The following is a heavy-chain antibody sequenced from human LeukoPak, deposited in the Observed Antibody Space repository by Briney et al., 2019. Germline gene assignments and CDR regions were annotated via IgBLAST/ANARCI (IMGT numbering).Heavy chain of an antibody. CDR3: ARVGNKCTNGVCYSPYYYGMDV. V-gene: IGHV4-34*01. CDR2: INHSGST. Sequence: PSETLSLTCAVYGGSFSGYYWSWIRQPPGKGLEWIGEINHSGSTNYNPSLKSRVTISVDTSKNQFSLKLSSVTAADTAVYYCARVGNKCTNGVCYSPYYYGMDVWGQGTTVTVSS. CDR1: GGSFSGYY. D-gene: IGHD2-8*01. J-gene: IGHJ6*02.